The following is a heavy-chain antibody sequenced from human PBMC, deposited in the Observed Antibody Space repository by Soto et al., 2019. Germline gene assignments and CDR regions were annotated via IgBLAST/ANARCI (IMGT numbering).Heavy chain of an antibody. CDR2: ISGSGGST. CDR1: GFTFSSYA. CDR3: AKDILTGYWGYGMDV. V-gene: IGHV3-23*01. Sequence: EVQLLESGGGLVQPGGSLRLSCAASGFTFSSYAMSWVRQAPGKGLEWVSAISGSGGSTYYADSVKGRFTISRDNSKNTQYLQMNILRAEDTAVYYCAKDILTGYWGYGMDVWGQGTTVTVSS. J-gene: IGHJ6*02. D-gene: IGHD3-9*01.